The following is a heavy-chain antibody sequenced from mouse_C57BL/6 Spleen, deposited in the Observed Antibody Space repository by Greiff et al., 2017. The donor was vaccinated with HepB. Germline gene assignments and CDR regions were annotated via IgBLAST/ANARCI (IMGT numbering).Heavy chain of an antibody. V-gene: IGHV14-2*01. Sequence: EVQLQQSGAELVKPGASVKLSCTASGFNIKDYYMHWVKQRTEQGLEWIGRIDPEDGETKYAPKFQGKATITANTSSNTADLQLSSLTSEDTAVYYCASLRGFAYWGKGTLVTVSA. CDR3: ASLRGFAY. CDR1: GFNIKDYY. CDR2: IDPEDGET. J-gene: IGHJ3*01. D-gene: IGHD1-1*01.